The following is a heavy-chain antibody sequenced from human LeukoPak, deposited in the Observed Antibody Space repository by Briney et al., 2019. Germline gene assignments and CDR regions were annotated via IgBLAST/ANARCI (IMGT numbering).Heavy chain of an antibody. CDR1: GFTFSIYS. V-gene: IGHV3-21*01. CDR2: ISSSGSYI. Sequence: PGGSLRLSCAASGFTFSIYSMDWVRQAPGKGLEWVSSISSSGSYIYYADSLKGRFTISRDNAKNSLYLQMNSLRADDTAVYYCARETYCSGGSCYKGNAFDIWGQGTMVTVSS. D-gene: IGHD2-15*01. CDR3: ARETYCSGGSCYKGNAFDI. J-gene: IGHJ3*02.